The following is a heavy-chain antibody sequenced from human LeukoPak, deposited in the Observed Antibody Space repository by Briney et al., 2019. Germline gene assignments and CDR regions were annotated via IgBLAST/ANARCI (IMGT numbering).Heavy chain of an antibody. CDR3: ARDTALAVSGTFALHPKFDY. J-gene: IGHJ4*02. V-gene: IGHV1-2*02. CDR2: INPNSGGT. CDR1: GYTFSGYY. D-gene: IGHD6-19*01. Sequence: GASVKLSCKASGYTFSGYYMHWVRQSPGQGLEWRGGINPNSGGTNYAQRCQGRVTMTRDTSITTAYMELSRLRSDDTAVYYSARDTALAVSGTFALHPKFDYWGQGTLVTVSS.